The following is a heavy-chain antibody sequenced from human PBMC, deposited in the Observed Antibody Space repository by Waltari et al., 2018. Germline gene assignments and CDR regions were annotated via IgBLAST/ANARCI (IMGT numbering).Heavy chain of an antibody. CDR1: GGSISSSSYY. D-gene: IGHD1-7*01. CDR2: IYYSGST. V-gene: IGHV4-39*02. J-gene: IGHJ5*02. CDR3: ARDRTGTTLGGWFDP. Sequence: QLQLQESGPGLVKPSETLSLTCTVSGGSISSSSYYWGWIRQPPGQGLEWIGGIYYSGSTYYNPSLKSRVTISVDTSKNQFSLKLSAVTAADTAVYYCARDRTGTTLGGWFDPWGQGTLVTVSS.